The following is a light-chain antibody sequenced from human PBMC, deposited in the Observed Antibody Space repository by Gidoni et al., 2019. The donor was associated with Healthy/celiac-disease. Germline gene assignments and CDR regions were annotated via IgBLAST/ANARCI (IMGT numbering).Light chain of an antibody. CDR1: QSVLYSSNNKNY. CDR2: WAS. CDR3: QQYYSTPQT. V-gene: IGKV4-1*01. J-gene: IGKJ1*01. Sequence: IVMTQSPDSLPVSLGERATINCKSSQSVLYSSNNKNYLAWYQQKPGQPPKLLMYWASTRESGVPDRFSGSGSGTDFTLTISSLQAEDVAVYYCQQYYSTPQTFGQGTKVEIK.